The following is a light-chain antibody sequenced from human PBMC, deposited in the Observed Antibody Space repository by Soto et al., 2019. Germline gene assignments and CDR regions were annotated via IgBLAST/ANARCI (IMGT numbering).Light chain of an antibody. Sequence: ETVLTQSPATLSLSPGEGATLSCRASQSVGSALAWYQQKPGQAPRLLIHDVSIRATGVPARFSGSGSGTGFTLTISNLESEDFAGYYCHHRSSWPATFGQGTKVEI. J-gene: IGKJ1*01. CDR1: QSVGSA. V-gene: IGKV3-11*01. CDR2: DVS. CDR3: HHRSSWPAT.